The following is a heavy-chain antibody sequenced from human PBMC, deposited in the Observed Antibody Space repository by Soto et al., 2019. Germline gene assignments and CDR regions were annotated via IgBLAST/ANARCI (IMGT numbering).Heavy chain of an antibody. J-gene: IGHJ6*02. D-gene: IGHD4-17*01. CDR3: ARDIIRDYGDYHYYYGMDV. Sequence: ASVKVSCKASGYTFTKYYMHWVRQAPGQGLEWMGVIDPSAGSTTYAQKFQGRVTMTRDTSTSTAYMGLRSLRSDDTAVYYCARDIIRDYGDYHYYYGMDVWGQGTTVTVSS. V-gene: IGHV1-46*01. CDR2: IDPSAGST. CDR1: GYTFTKYY.